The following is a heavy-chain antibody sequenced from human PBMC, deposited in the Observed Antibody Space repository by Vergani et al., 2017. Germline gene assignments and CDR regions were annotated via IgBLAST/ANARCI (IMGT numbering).Heavy chain of an antibody. CDR2: IIPSFGTA. CDR3: ARGVDKDPYYYYYYMDV. V-gene: IGHV1-69*01. CDR1: GGTFSSYA. D-gene: IGHD2-21*01. J-gene: IGHJ6*03. Sequence: QVQLVQSGAEVKKPGSSVKVSCKASGGTFSSYAISWVRQAPGQGLEWMGGIIPSFGTANYAQKFQGRVTITADESTSTAYMELSSLRSEDTAVYYCARGVDKDPYYYYYYMDVWGKGTTVTVSS.